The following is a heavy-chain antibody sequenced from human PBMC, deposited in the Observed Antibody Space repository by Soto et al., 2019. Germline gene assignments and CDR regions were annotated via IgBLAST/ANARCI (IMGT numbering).Heavy chain of an antibody. CDR2: ISYDGSNK. Sequence: GGSLRLSCAASGFTFSSYGMHWVRQAPGKGLEWVAVISYDGSNKYYADSVKGRFTISRDNSKNTLYLQMNSLRAEDTAVYYCAKMGFGSALDYWGQGTLVTVSS. CDR1: GFTFSSYG. J-gene: IGHJ4*02. D-gene: IGHD3-10*01. V-gene: IGHV3-30*18. CDR3: AKMGFGSALDY.